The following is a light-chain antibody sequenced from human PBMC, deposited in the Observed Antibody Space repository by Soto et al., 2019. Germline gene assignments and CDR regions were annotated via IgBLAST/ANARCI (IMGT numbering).Light chain of an antibody. Sequence: EIVLTQSPGTLSLSPGERATLSCRASQSVSGRFLTWYQQKGGQAPRLLIYGASTRATGIPDRFSGSGSGTDFTLTISRPEPEDFAVYYCQHHDSSPTWTFGQGTKVEIK. J-gene: IGKJ1*01. CDR1: QSVSGRF. V-gene: IGKV3-20*01. CDR3: QHHDSSPTWT. CDR2: GAS.